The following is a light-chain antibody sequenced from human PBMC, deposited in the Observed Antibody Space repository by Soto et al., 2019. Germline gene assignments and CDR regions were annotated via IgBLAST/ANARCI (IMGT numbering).Light chain of an antibody. CDR1: QRVSSSY. J-gene: IGKJ4*01. V-gene: IGKV3-20*01. CDR2: ATS. CDR3: QQYINLPRT. Sequence: EIVLTQSPGTLSLSPGERATLSCRASQRVSSSYLAWYQQKPGQAPRLLIYATSDRATGIPDRFSGSGSGTDFTLTISSLQSDDYAVYYCQQYINLPRTFGGGTKVEVK.